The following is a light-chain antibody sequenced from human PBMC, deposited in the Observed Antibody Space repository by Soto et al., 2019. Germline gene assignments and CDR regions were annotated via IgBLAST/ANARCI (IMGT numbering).Light chain of an antibody. CDR3: SSYTSSSTLV. V-gene: IGLV2-14*01. CDR1: SSDVGGYNY. CDR2: EVS. J-gene: IGLJ1*01. Sequence: QSALTQPASVSGSPGQSITISCTGTSSDVGGYNYVSWYQQHPGKAPKLMIYEVSDRPSGVANLFSGSKSGNTASLTISGLQAEDEADYYFSSYTSSSTLVFGTGTKLTVL.